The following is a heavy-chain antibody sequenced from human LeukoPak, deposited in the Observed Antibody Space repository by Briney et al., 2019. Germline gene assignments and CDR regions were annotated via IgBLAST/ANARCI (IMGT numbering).Heavy chain of an antibody. J-gene: IGHJ4*02. D-gene: IGHD3-3*01. CDR3: TTDFSHFDFSSGYYSY. Sequence: GGSLRLSCAASGFGFTNAWMVWVRQAPGKGLEWIGRIKANIDGGATDLAPPVKGRFTISRDDLTRTLYLQMNSLKTEDTGVYCCTTDFSHFDFSSGYYSYWGQGSLVIVSS. V-gene: IGHV3-15*01. CDR1: GFGFTNAW. CDR2: IKANIDGGAT.